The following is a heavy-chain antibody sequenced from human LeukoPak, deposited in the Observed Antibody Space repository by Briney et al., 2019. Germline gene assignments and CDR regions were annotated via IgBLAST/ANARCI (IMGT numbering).Heavy chain of an antibody. V-gene: IGHV4-39*01. D-gene: IGHD3-10*01. CDR2: IYYTGST. CDR1: GGSISSSSYY. J-gene: IGHJ4*02. CDR3: ARGVSFDY. Sequence: PSETLSLTCTVSGGSISSSSYYWGWIRQPPGKGLEWIGSIYYTGSTYYNPSLKSGVTISADTSKNQFSLKLSSVTAADTAVYYCARGVSFDYWGQGTLVTVSS.